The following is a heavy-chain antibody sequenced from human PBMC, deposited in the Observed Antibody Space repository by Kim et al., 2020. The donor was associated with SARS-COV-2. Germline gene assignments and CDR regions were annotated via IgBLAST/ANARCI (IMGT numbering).Heavy chain of an antibody. CDR3: IRDSSSYFDL. D-gene: IGHD6-6*01. Sequence: TPDYAEPVKGRFTISRDDSKNTLYLQMNSLRTEDTAVYYCIRDSSSYFDLWGRGTLVTVSS. V-gene: IGHV3-15*01. CDR2: TP. J-gene: IGHJ2*01.